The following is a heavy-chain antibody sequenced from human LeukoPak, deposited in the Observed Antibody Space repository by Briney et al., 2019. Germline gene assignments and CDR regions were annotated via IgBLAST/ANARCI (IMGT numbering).Heavy chain of an antibody. CDR1: GYTFTSYY. J-gene: IGHJ4*02. Sequence: ASVKVSCKASGYTFTSYYMHWVRQAPGKGLEWMGIINPSGGRTRYAQKFQGRVTMTRDTSTSTVYMELSSLRSEDTAVYYCARRLRGVDYWGQGTLVTVSS. D-gene: IGHD4/OR15-4a*01. CDR2: INPSGGRT. V-gene: IGHV1-46*03. CDR3: ARRLRGVDY.